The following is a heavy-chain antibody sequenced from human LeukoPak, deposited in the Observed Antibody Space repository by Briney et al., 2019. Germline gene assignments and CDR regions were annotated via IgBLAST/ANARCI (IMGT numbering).Heavy chain of an antibody. CDR1: GFTYSSYA. J-gene: IGHJ4*02. D-gene: IGHD6-19*01. V-gene: IGHV3-23*01. Sequence: GGTLRLSCAASGFTYSSYAMIWVRQAPGKGLEWVSDVSGNGGNRYYTDSVKGRFTISRDNSKNTLYLQVNSLRAEDTAVYHCAKPPSGWTRGGFDYWGQGTLVTVSS. CDR2: VSGNGGNR. CDR3: AKPPSGWTRGGFDY.